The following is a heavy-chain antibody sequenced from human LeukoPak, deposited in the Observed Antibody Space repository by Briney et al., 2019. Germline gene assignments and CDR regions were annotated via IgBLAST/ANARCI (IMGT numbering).Heavy chain of an antibody. V-gene: IGHV4-61*01. CDR1: GYSVSSNYY. CDR2: IYYSGST. CDR3: ARGVHYYDSSGYSD. J-gene: IGHJ4*02. Sequence: PSETLSLTCNVSGYSVSSNYYWGWIRPPPGKGLEWIGYIYYSGSTNYNPPLKSRVTISVDTSKNQFSLKLSSVTAADTAVYYCARGVHYYDSSGYSDWGQGTLVTVSS. D-gene: IGHD3-22*01.